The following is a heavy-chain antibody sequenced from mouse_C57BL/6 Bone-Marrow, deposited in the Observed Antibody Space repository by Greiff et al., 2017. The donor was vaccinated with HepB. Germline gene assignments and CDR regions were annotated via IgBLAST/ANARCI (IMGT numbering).Heavy chain of an antibody. V-gene: IGHV6-3*01. D-gene: IGHD5-1*01. Sequence: EVKLVESGGGLVQPGGSMKLSCVASGFTFSNYWLNWVRQSPEKGLEWVAQIRLKSDNYATHYAESVKGRFTISRDDSKSSVYLQINNLRAEDTGSYYCTDLPAWFAYWGQGTLVTVSA. CDR2: IRLKSDNYAT. CDR1: GFTFSNYW. CDR3: TDLPAWFAY. J-gene: IGHJ3*01.